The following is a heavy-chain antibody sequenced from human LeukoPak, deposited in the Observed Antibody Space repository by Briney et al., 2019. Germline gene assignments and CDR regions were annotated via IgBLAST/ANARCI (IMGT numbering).Heavy chain of an antibody. J-gene: IGHJ2*01. D-gene: IGHD5-12*01. CDR1: GGSISSSNW. CDR3: ARWLRKNWYFDL. CDR2: IYHSGST. V-gene: IGHV4-4*02. Sequence: SGTLSLTCAVSGGSISSSNWWSWVRQPPGKGLEWIGEIYHSGSTNYNPSLKSRVTISVDTSKNQLSLKLSSVTAADTAVYYCARWLRKNWYFDLWGRGTLVTVSS.